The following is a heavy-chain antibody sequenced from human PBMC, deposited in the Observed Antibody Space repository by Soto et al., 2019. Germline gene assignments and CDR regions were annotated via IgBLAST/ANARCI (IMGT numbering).Heavy chain of an antibody. V-gene: IGHV3-30*18. J-gene: IGHJ4*02. Sequence: WGSLRLSCAASGFTFSSYGMHWVRQAPGKGLEWVAVILYDGTKKYYADSMKGRFTISRDNSKNTLYLQMNSLRAEDTAVYYCAKDRGALRWSEEHHYFDYWGQGTLVTVSS. CDR2: ILYDGTKK. CDR1: GFTFSSYG. D-gene: IGHD4-17*01. CDR3: AKDRGALRWSEEHHYFDY.